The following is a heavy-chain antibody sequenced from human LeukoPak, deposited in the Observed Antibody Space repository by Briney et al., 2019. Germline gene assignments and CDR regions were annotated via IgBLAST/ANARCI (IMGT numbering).Heavy chain of an antibody. D-gene: IGHD3-3*01. Sequence: GGSLRLSCAASGFTFSRYSMNWVRQAPGKGLEWVANIELHGSERYYVDSVKGRFTISRDNAKNSLYLQMNSLRVEDTAVYYCTRGSGDMDYWGQGTLVTVSS. CDR2: IELHGSER. V-gene: IGHV3-7*01. CDR3: TRGSGDMDY. CDR1: GFTFSRYS. J-gene: IGHJ4*02.